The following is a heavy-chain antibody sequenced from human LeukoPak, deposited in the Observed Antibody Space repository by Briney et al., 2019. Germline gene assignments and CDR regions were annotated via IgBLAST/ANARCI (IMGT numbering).Heavy chain of an antibody. Sequence: GGSLRLSCAASRFTFSNHNMNWVRRAPGKGLEWVSYISSSSSTIYYADSVKGRFTISRDNAKNSLYLQMNSLRAEDTAVYYCVREYYFYHMDGWGKGTTVTVSS. CDR3: VREYYFYHMDG. CDR2: ISSSSSTI. J-gene: IGHJ6*03. V-gene: IGHV3-48*01. CDR1: RFTFSNHN.